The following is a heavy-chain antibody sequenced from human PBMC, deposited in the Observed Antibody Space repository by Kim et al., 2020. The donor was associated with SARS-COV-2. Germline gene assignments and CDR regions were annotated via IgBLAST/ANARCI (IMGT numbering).Heavy chain of an antibody. CDR1: GFIFSDAW. J-gene: IGHJ4*02. CDR2: IKSKTDGGTT. Sequence: GGSLRLSCAASGFIFSDAWMSWVRQAPGKGLEWVGRIKSKTDGGTTDYAAPVKGRFTISRDDSKNTLYLQMNSLKTEDTAVYYCTTDSSGYYYVYYFDYWGQGTLVTVSS. D-gene: IGHD3-22*01. V-gene: IGHV3-15*01. CDR3: TTDSSGYYYVYYFDY.